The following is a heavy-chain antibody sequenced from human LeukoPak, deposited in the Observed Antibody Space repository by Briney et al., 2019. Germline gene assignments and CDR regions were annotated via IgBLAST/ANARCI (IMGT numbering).Heavy chain of an antibody. CDR2: IIPIFGTA. D-gene: IGHD3-22*01. J-gene: IGHJ3*02. V-gene: IGHV1-69*13. Sequence: SEKVSCKASGGTFSSYAISWVRQAPGQGLEWMGGIIPIFGTANYAQKFQGRVTITADESTSTAYMELSSLRSEDTAVYYCARERITMIVVARDAFDIWGQGTMVTVSS. CDR1: GGTFSSYA. CDR3: ARERITMIVVARDAFDI.